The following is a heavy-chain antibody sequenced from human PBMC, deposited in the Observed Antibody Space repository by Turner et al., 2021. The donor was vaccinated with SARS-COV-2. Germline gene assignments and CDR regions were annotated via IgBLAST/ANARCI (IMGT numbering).Heavy chain of an antibody. CDR2: IYPGDSDT. D-gene: IGHD2-15*01. CDR3: ARQKYCSGGTCFIFGDAFDI. J-gene: IGHJ3*02. CDR1: GYIFSGYW. Sequence: EVQLVQSGAEVKKPGVSLKISCKASGYIFSGYWIGWVRQIPGKGLEWVGIIYPGDSDTRYSPSFQGQVTISADKSISTAYLQWSSLKASDTAMYYCARQKYCSGGTCFIFGDAFDIWGQGTMVTFSS. V-gene: IGHV5-51*01.